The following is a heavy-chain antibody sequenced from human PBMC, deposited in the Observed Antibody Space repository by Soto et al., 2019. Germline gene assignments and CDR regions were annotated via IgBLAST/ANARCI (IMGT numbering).Heavy chain of an antibody. Sequence: PGGSLRLSCAASGFTFSSYAMHWVRQAPGKGLEWVAVISYDGSNKYYADSVKGRLTISRDNSKNTLYLQMNSLRAEDTAVYYCARFNGAGSGFYYYYGMDVWGQGTTVTVSS. CDR3: ARFNGAGSGFYYYYGMDV. D-gene: IGHD3-10*01. CDR2: ISYDGSNK. J-gene: IGHJ6*02. CDR1: GFTFSSYA. V-gene: IGHV3-30-3*01.